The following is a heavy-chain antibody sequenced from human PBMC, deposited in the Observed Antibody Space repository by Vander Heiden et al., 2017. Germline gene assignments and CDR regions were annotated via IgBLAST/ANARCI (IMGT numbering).Heavy chain of an antibody. CDR1: GGSFSGYY. CDR2: INHSGST. Sequence: QVQLQQWGAGLLKPSETLSLTCAVYGGSFSGYYWSWIRQPPGKGLEGIGEINHSGSTNYNPSLKSRVTISVDTSKNQFSLKLSSVTAADTAVYYCARGRKVVVGATTRRWFDPWGQGTLVTVSS. CDR3: ARGRKVVVGATTRRWFDP. J-gene: IGHJ5*02. V-gene: IGHV4-34*01. D-gene: IGHD1-26*01.